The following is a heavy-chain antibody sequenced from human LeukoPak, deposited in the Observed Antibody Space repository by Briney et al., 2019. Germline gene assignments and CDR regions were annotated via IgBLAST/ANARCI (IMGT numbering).Heavy chain of an antibody. V-gene: IGHV4-59*11. CDR3: ARGSGRDGYNYFDY. D-gene: IGHD5-24*01. CDR2: IYYSGST. J-gene: IGHJ4*02. Sequence: SETLSLTCTVSGGSISSHYWSWIRQPPGKGLEWIGYIYYSGSTNYNPSLKSRVTISVDTSKNQFSLKLSSVTAADTAVYYCARGSGRDGYNYFDYWGQGTLVTVSS. CDR1: GGSISSHY.